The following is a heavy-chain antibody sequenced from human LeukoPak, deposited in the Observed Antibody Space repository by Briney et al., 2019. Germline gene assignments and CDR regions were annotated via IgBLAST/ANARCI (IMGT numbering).Heavy chain of an antibody. CDR1: GFTFSSYG. J-gene: IGHJ4*02. Sequence: GGSLRLSCAASGFTFSSYGMHWVRQAPGKGLEWVAVISYDGSNKYYADSVKGRFTISRDNSKNTLYLQMNSLRAEDTAVYYCAKSVSEDIVLMVYVRPEYYFDYWGQGTLVTVSS. CDR3: AKSVSEDIVLMVYVRPEYYFDY. D-gene: IGHD2-8*01. V-gene: IGHV3-30*18. CDR2: ISYDGSNK.